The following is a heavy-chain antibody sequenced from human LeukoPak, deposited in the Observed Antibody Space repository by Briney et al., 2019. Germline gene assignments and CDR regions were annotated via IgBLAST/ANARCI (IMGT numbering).Heavy chain of an antibody. V-gene: IGHV1-18*01. Sequence: ASVKVSCKASGYTFTSYGISWVRQAPGQGLEWMGWISAYNGNTNYAQKLQGRVTMATDTSTSTAYMELRSLRSDDTAVYYCARDREYYDFWSGYYHFDYWGQGTLVTVSS. CDR1: GYTFTSYG. CDR2: ISAYNGNT. CDR3: ARDREYYDFWSGYYHFDY. J-gene: IGHJ4*02. D-gene: IGHD3-3*01.